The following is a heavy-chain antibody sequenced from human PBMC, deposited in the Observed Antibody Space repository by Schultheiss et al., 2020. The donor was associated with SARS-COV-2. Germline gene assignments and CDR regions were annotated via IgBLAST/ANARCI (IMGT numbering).Heavy chain of an antibody. D-gene: IGHD3-10*01. CDR2: ISYDGRNT. J-gene: IGHJ4*02. V-gene: IGHV3-30*18. CDR3: VKDEVAKVYGSGSYGY. Sequence: GGSLRLSCAASGFTFSSYGMHWVRQAPGKGLEWVATISYDGRNTYYADSLRGRFTISRDNSKNTLHLQMYSLRAEDTAVYYCVKDEVAKVYGSGSYGYWGQGTLVTVSS. CDR1: GFTFSSYG.